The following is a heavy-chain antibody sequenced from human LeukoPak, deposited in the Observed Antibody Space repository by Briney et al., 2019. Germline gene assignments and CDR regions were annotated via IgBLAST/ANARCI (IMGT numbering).Heavy chain of an antibody. J-gene: IGHJ4*02. CDR3: ASHVDTDMVLDY. CDR2: IYYSGST. Sequence: PSETLSLTCTVSGGSISSYYWSWIRRPPGEGGGWIGYIYYSGSTNYNPSLKSRVTISVDTSKNQFSLKLSSVTAADTAVYYCASHVDTDMVLDYWGQGTLVTVSS. V-gene: IGHV4-59*01. CDR1: GGSISSYY. D-gene: IGHD5-18*01.